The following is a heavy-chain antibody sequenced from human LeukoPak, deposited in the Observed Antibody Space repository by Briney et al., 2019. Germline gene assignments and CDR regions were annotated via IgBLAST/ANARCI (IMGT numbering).Heavy chain of an antibody. V-gene: IGHV3-23*01. Sequence: PGGSLRLSCATFGFTFSSYGVTWVRQAPGKGLEWVSTISISGGTTYYADSVKGRSSISRDNAKNTLYLQMNSLRAEDTAVYYCARGGYHAYYLDYWGQGSLVTVSS. CDR3: ARGGYHAYYLDY. CDR2: ISISGGTT. CDR1: GFTFSSYG. J-gene: IGHJ4*02. D-gene: IGHD5-18*01.